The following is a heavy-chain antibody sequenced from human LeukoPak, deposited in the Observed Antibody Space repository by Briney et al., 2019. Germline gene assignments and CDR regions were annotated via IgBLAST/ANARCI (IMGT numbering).Heavy chain of an antibody. CDR2: IGTTGDT. D-gene: IGHD2-15*01. CDR3: ARDRGGGHMDV. Sequence: GGSLRLSCAASGFTFTAYDMHWVRQATGKGLEWVSAIGTTGDTYYPGSVKGRFTISRENAKNSLYLQMNSLRAGDTAVYYCARDRGGGHMDVWGKGTTVTISS. J-gene: IGHJ6*03. V-gene: IGHV3-13*01. CDR1: GFTFTAYD.